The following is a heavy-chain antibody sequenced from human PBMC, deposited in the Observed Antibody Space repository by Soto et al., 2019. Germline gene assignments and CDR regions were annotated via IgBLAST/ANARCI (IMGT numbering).Heavy chain of an antibody. CDR1: GYDFRTYS. V-gene: IGHV3-48*02. CDR3: ARLYYDYV. Sequence: GGSLRLSCRASGYDFRTYSMNWVRQAPGQGLEWIAYVSLDSDTIQYADSVKGRFTISRDDAENSLYLQMDSLRDEDTATYYCARLYYDYVWGQGTTVTVS. CDR2: VSLDSDTI. D-gene: IGHD3-3*01. J-gene: IGHJ6*02.